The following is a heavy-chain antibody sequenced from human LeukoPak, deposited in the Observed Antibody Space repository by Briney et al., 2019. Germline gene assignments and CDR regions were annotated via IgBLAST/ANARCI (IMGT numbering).Heavy chain of an antibody. CDR1: GFTFSSYS. D-gene: IGHD3-22*01. V-gene: IGHV3-21*01. Sequence: PGGSLRLSCAASGFTFSSYSMNWVRQAPGKGLEWVSSISSSSSYIYYADSVKGRFTISRDNAKNSLYLQMNSLRAEDTAVYYCAREEIVVVITDYQTGGAFDIWGQGTMVTVSS. CDR2: ISSSSSYI. J-gene: IGHJ3*02. CDR3: AREEIVVVITDYQTGGAFDI.